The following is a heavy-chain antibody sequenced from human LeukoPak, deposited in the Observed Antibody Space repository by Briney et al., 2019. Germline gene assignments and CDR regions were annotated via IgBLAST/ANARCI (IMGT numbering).Heavy chain of an antibody. J-gene: IGHJ4*02. Sequence: GASVKVSCKASGGTFSSYAISWVRQAPGQGLEWMGRIIPIFGTANYAQKFQGRVTITTDESTSTAYMELSSLRSEDTAVCYCASSSVAGTVDYWGQGTLVTVSS. CDR2: IIPIFGTA. V-gene: IGHV1-69*05. CDR1: GGTFSSYA. CDR3: ASSSVAGTVDY. D-gene: IGHD6-19*01.